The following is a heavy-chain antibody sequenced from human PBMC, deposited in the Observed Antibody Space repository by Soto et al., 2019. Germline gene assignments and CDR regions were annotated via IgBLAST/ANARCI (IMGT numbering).Heavy chain of an antibody. V-gene: IGHV3-23*01. CDR1: GFTFGGYA. D-gene: IGHD2-2*01. CDR2: ISGSGGST. Sequence: EVQLLQSGGDLVQPGGSLRLSCAASGFTFGGYAMTWVRQAPGKGLEWVSTISGSGGSTYYEDSVKGRFTISRDNSRNTLYLQMDSPRAEDTALYYCAKRGYCSTTTCPHANFDSWGQGALVTVSS. CDR3: AKRGYCSTTTCPHANFDS. J-gene: IGHJ4*02.